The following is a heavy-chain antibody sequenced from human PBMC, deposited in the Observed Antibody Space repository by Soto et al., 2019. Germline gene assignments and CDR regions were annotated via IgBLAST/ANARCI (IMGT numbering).Heavy chain of an antibody. V-gene: IGHV1-8*01. Sequence: SVKVSCKAAGYTFTSYDINWVRQATGQGLEWMGRMNPNSGNTGYAQKFQGRVTMTRNTSISTAYMELSRLRSEDTAVYYCARYQTRKTYHDFWSGYPSSDAFAIWGQGTMVTVSS. CDR2: MNPNSGNT. J-gene: IGHJ3*02. CDR1: GYTFTSYD. D-gene: IGHD3-3*01. CDR3: ARYQTRKTYHDFWSGYPSSDAFAI.